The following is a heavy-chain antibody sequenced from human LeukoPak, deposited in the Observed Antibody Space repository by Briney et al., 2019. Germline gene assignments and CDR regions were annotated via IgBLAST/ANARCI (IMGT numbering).Heavy chain of an antibody. V-gene: IGHV3-30*19. CDR1: GFTFSSYG. CDR3: ASRIVVVPAAMSSSRETYFDY. J-gene: IGHJ4*02. CDR2: ISYDGSNK. D-gene: IGHD2-2*01. Sequence: GRSLRLSCAASGFTFSSYGMHWVRQAPGKGLEWVAVISYDGSNKYYADSVKGRFTISRDNSKNTLYLQMNSLRAEDTAVYYCASRIVVVPAAMSSSRETYFDYWGQGTLVTVSS.